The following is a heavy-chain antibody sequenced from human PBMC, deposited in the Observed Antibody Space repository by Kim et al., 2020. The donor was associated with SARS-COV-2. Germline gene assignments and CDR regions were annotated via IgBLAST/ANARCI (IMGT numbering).Heavy chain of an antibody. D-gene: IGHD6-6*01. CDR3: ARGSSSSSVWFDP. V-gene: IGHV3-11*01. Sequence: YADAVKGRFTISRDNAKNSLYLQMNSLRAEDTAVYYCARGSSSSSVWFDPWGQGTLVTVSS. J-gene: IGHJ5*02.